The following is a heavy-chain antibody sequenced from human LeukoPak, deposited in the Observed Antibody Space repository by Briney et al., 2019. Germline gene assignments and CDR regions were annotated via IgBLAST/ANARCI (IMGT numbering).Heavy chain of an antibody. CDR2: ISSSSSTI. D-gene: IGHD1-14*01. CDR1: GFTFSSYE. V-gene: IGHV3-48*03. J-gene: IGHJ4*02. CDR3: ARDWDGNLDY. Sequence: PGGSLRLSCAASGFTFSSYEVNWVRQAPGKGLEWVSYISSSSSTIHYADSVKGRFTISRDNAQNSLYLQMNSLRDEDTAVYYCARDWDGNLDYWGQGTLVTVSS.